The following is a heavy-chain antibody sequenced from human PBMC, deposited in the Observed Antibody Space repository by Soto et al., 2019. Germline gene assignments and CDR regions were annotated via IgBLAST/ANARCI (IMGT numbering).Heavy chain of an antibody. V-gene: IGHV1-69*01. CDR2: IIPIFGTA. CDR1: GGTFSSYA. J-gene: IGHJ6*02. Sequence: QVQLVQSGAEVKKPGSSVKVSCKASGGTFSSYAISWVRQAPGQGLEWMGGIIPIFGTANYAQKFQGRVTITVDESTSTAYMELSSLRSEDTAVYYCARSSTIVVVPAAIEDYYYGMDVWGQGTTVTVSS. D-gene: IGHD2-2*02. CDR3: ARSSTIVVVPAAIEDYYYGMDV.